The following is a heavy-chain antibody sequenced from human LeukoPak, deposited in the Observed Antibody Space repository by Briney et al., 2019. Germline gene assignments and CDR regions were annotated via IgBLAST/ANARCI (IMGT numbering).Heavy chain of an antibody. J-gene: IGHJ4*02. CDR3: ARKNGLDY. CDR2: IKQDGSEK. Sequence: GGSLRLSCAASGFTFSNYAMSWVRQAPGKGLEWVANIKQDGSEKYYVDSVKGRFTISRDNAKNSLYLQMNSLRAEDTAVYYCARKNGLDYWGQGTLVTVSS. CDR1: GFTFSNYA. V-gene: IGHV3-7*01.